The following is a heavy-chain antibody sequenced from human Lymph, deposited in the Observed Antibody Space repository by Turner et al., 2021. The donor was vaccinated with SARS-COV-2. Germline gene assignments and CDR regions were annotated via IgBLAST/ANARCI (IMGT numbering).Heavy chain of an antibody. Sequence: QVQLVQSGAEVKKPGASVKVSCKASGYTFTDYYIHWVRQAPGQGLEWMGWINPNSGGTGYAQKFQGRVTVTRDASFNTAYMELTRLRSDDTAVYYCARGGLYYYDSSAYYNDAFDIWGQGTMVTVSS. CDR1: GYTFTDYY. V-gene: IGHV1-2*02. D-gene: IGHD3-22*01. CDR2: INPNSGGT. J-gene: IGHJ3*02. CDR3: ARGGLYYYDSSAYYNDAFDI.